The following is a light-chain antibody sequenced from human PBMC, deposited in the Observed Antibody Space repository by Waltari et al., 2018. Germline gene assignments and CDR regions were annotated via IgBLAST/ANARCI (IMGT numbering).Light chain of an antibody. Sequence: DIQMTQSPSSLSASVGDRVTITCRASQSISSYLNWYQQKPGKAPKLLIYAASSLQSGVPSRCSGSGSGTDFTLTISSLQPEDFATYYCQQSYSTVLTFGGGTKVEIK. CDR1: QSISSY. CDR3: QQSYSTVLT. V-gene: IGKV1-39*01. CDR2: AAS. J-gene: IGKJ4*01.